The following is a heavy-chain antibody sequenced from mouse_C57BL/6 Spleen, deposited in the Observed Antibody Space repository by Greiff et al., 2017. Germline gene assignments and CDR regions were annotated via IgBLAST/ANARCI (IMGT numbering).Heavy chain of an antibody. D-gene: IGHD4-1*01. J-gene: IGHJ2*01. CDR1: GFTFSSYT. Sequence: EVKLMESGGGLVKPGGSLKLSCAASGFTFSSYTMSWVRQTPEKRLEWVATISGGGGNTYYPDSVKGRFTISRDNAKNTLYLQMSSLRSEDTALYYCARDWERDYFDYWGQGTTLTVSS. CDR2: ISGGGGNT. CDR3: ARDWERDYFDY. V-gene: IGHV5-9*01.